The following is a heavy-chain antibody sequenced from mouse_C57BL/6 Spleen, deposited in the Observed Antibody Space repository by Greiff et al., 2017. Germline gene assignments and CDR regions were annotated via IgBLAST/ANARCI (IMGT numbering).Heavy chain of an antibody. D-gene: IGHD1-1*01. CDR3: ARLPTVVSMDY. Sequence: EVQLVESGGGLVKPGGSLKLSCAASGFTFSDYGMHWVRQAPEKGLEWVAYISSGSSTVYYADTVKGRFTISRDNAKNTLFLQMTSLRSEDTAMYYCARLPTVVSMDYWGQGTSVTVSS. CDR1: GFTFSDYG. V-gene: IGHV5-17*01. CDR2: ISSGSSTV. J-gene: IGHJ4*01.